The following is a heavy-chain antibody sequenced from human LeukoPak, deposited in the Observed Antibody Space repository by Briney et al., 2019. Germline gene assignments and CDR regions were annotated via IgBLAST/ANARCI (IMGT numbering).Heavy chain of an antibody. D-gene: IGHD3-9*01. CDR2: IKQDGSEK. V-gene: IGHV3-7*01. CDR3: ARTRLRYFDWLLYDAFDI. CDR1: GFTFSSYW. Sequence: GGSLRPSCAASGFTFSSYWMSWVRQAPGKGLEWVANIKQDGSEKYYVDSVKGRFTISRDNAKNSLYLQMNSLRAEDTAVYYCARTRLRYFDWLLYDAFDIWGQGTMVTVSS. J-gene: IGHJ3*02.